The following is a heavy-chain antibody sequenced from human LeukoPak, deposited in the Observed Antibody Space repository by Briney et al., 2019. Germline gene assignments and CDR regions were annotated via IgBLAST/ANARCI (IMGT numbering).Heavy chain of an antibody. J-gene: IGHJ3*01. CDR2: IYFTGRT. D-gene: IGHD5-12*01. Sequence: SETLPLTCTVSGGVISTYYWSWIRQSPGTGLEWIGCIYFTGRTTYNPSLQSRVTISVDTSKNQFSLRLDSVTTADAAVYFCARDSGGYDYERAFDFWGQGTKVTVSS. V-gene: IGHV4-59*01. CDR3: ARDSGGYDYERAFDF. CDR1: GGVISTYY.